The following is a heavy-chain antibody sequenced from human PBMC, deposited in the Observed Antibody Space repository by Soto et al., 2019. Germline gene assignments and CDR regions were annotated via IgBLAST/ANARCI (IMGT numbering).Heavy chain of an antibody. J-gene: IGHJ1*01. V-gene: IGHV1-69*01. CDR2: IIPLLGIT. CDR3: ARDPRSITGTTSSEDFQH. CDR1: GGTFSGYA. D-gene: IGHD1-20*01. Sequence: QAQLMQSGAEVKKPGSSVKVSCKASGGTFSGYAINWVRQAPGQGLEWMGGIIPLLGITDYGQKFQGRITIAADESTGTAYMDLRGLRSEDTAVYYCARDPRSITGTTSSEDFQHWGQGTRVSVSS.